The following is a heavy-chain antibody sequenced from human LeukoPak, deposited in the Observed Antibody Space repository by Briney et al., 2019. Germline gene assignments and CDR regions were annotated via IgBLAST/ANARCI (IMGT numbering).Heavy chain of an antibody. CDR1: GFTFSSYG. J-gene: IGHJ2*01. CDR3: ARDGFTMIVVGWYFDL. V-gene: IGHV3-33*01. Sequence: GRSLRLSCAASGFTFSSYGMHWVGQAPGKGLEWVAVIWYDGSNKDYADSVKGRFTISRDNSKNTLYLQMNSLRAEDTAVYYCARDGFTMIVVGWYFDLWGRGTLVTVSS. CDR2: IWYDGSNK. D-gene: IGHD3-22*01.